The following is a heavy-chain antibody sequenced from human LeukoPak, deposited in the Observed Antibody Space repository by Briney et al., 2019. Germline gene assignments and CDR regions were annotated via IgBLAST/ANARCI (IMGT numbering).Heavy chain of an antibody. D-gene: IGHD3-9*01. CDR1: GFTFSSSA. CDR3: ARGGYYNILTGFRSRFLGFDS. J-gene: IGHJ4*02. CDR2: ISGSGSGGST. Sequence: GGSLRLSCAASGFTFSSSAMSWVRQAPGKGLEWVSSISGSGSGGSTYYADSVKGRFTISRDNSKNTLYLQMTSLRAEDTAVYYCARGGYYNILTGFRSRFLGFDSWGQGTLVTVSS. V-gene: IGHV3-23*01.